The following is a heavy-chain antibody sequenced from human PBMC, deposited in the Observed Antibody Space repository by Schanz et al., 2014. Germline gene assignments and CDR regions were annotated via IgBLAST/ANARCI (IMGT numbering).Heavy chain of an antibody. CDR1: GYTFTRSG. CDR2: IGGSDGNT. J-gene: IGHJ4*02. V-gene: IGHV1-18*01. CDR3: ARDRDQWDGNYLDY. D-gene: IGHD1-26*01. Sequence: QVQLVQSGGDVKTPGASVKVSCKASGYTFTRSGISWVRQAPGQGLEWMGWIGGSDGNTNFAQKFQGRVTMTTDTSTSTVYMELRSLTSDDSAVYYCARDRDQWDGNYLDYWGQGTLVTVSS.